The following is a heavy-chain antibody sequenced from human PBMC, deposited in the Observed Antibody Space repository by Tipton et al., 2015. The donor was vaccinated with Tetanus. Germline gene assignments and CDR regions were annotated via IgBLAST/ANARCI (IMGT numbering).Heavy chain of an antibody. J-gene: IGHJ4*02. Sequence: TLSLTCAVYGASFSDYYWSWIRQAPGKGLEWIGEINHSGSTNHNPSLKSRATLSVDTSKNQFSLKLTSVTAADTAVYYCARPVKQWLVPVDSWGQGTLVTVSS. D-gene: IGHD6-19*01. CDR3: ARPVKQWLVPVDS. V-gene: IGHV4-34*04. CDR2: INHSGST. CDR1: GASFSDYY.